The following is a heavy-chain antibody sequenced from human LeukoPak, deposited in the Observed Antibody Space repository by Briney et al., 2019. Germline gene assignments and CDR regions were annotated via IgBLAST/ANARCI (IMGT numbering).Heavy chain of an antibody. CDR1: GITLSNYG. CDR3: AKRGVVIRAVLVVGFHKEAYYFDS. Sequence: GGSLRLSCVVSGITLSNYGMSWVRQAPGKGLEWVAGISDRGGSTNYADSVKGRFTISRDNPKNTLYLQMNSLRSEDTAVYFCAKRGVVIRAVLVVGFHKEAYYFDSWGQGALVTVSS. V-gene: IGHV3-23*01. D-gene: IGHD2-15*01. CDR2: ISDRGGST. J-gene: IGHJ4*02.